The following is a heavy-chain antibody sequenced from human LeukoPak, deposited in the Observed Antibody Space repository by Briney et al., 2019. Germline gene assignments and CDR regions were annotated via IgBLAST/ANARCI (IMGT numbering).Heavy chain of an antibody. V-gene: IGHV3-30*04. CDR3: ARADTAMAYFDY. CDR1: GFTFSSYA. Sequence: GGSLRLSCAASGFTFSSYAMHWVRQAPGKGLEWVAVISYDGSNKYYADSVKGRFTISRDNSKNTLYLQMNSLRAEDTAVYYCARADTAMAYFDYWGQGTLVTVSS. CDR2: ISYDGSNK. D-gene: IGHD5-18*01. J-gene: IGHJ4*02.